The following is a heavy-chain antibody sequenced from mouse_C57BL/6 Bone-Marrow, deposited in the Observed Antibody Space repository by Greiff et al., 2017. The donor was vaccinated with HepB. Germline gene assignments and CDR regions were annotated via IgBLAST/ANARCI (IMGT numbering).Heavy chain of an antibody. D-gene: IGHD4-1*01. J-gene: IGHJ2*01. CDR1: GYTFTSYR. CDR2: IYPGSGST. Sequence: QVQLQQPGAELVKPGASVKMSCKASGYTFTSYRITWVKQRPGQGLEWIGDIYPGSGSTNYNEKFKSKATLTVDTSSSTAYMQLSSLTSEDSAVYYCARGGTGTYYFDYWGQGTTLTVSS. CDR3: ARGGTGTYYFDY. V-gene: IGHV1-55*01.